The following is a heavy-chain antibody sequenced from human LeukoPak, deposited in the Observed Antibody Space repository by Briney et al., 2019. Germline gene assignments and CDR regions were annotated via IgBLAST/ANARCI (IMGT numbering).Heavy chain of an antibody. CDR1: GFTFSSYA. V-gene: IGHV3-30-3*01. D-gene: IGHD4-23*01. CDR3: ARSLNYGGNSGAYFDY. J-gene: IGHJ4*02. Sequence: GGSLRLSCAASGFTFSSYAMHWVRQAPGKGLEWVPVISYDGSNKYYADSVKGRFTISRDNSKNTLYLQMNSLRAEDTAVYYCARSLNYGGNSGAYFDYWGQGTLVTVSS. CDR2: ISYDGSNK.